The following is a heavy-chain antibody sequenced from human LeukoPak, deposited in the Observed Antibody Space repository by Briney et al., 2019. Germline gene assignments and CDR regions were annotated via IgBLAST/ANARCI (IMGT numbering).Heavy chain of an antibody. CDR2: ISTSEST. CDR1: GGSISSGTYY. J-gene: IGHJ4*02. CDR3: ARGALPGADKYYFDY. Sequence: SETLSLTCTASGGSISSGTYYWSWIRQPAGKGLEWIGRISTSESTNYNSSLKSRVTISVDTSKNQFSLKLSSVTAADTAVYYCARGALPGADKYYFDYWGQGTLVTVFS. V-gene: IGHV4-61*02. D-gene: IGHD1-14*01.